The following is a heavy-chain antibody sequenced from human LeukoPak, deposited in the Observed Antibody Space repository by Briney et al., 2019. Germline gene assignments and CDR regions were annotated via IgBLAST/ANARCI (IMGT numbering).Heavy chain of an antibody. CDR3: ARDLYPYSSGWSAIDY. D-gene: IGHD6-19*01. J-gene: IGHJ4*02. V-gene: IGHV3-23*01. Sequence: GGSLRLSCAASGFTFSSYAMSWVRQAPGKGLEWVSAISGSGSTIYYADSVKGRFTISRDNAKNSLYLQMNSLRAEDTAVYYCARDLYPYSSGWSAIDYWGQGTLVTVSS. CDR2: ISGSGSTI. CDR1: GFTFSSYA.